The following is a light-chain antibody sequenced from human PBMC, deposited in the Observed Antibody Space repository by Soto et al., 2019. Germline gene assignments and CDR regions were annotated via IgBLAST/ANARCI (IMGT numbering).Light chain of an antibody. CDR1: QDINSR. J-gene: IGKJ1*01. Sequence: DIQMTQSPSSVSASVGDTVTITCRASQDINSRLAWFQQQPGRPPKYVIQAATMLQSGFPPRFAGSGSGRDFTLTIHTLQPEDSATYYCLQVANFPRTFGQGTKVDIK. CDR2: AAT. CDR3: LQVANFPRT. V-gene: IGKV1-12*01.